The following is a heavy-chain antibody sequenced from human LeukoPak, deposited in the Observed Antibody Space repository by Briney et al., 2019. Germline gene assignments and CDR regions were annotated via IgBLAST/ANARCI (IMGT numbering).Heavy chain of an antibody. D-gene: IGHD3-3*01. CDR1: GFTFSSYS. CDR2: ISSSSSTI. CDR3: ARDFDYDFWSGYSVTPSMGYFDY. Sequence: GGSLRLSCAASGFTFSSYSMNWVRQAPGKGLEWVSYISSSSSTIYYADSVKGRFTISRDNAKNSLYLQMNSLRAEDTAVYYCARDFDYDFWSGYSVTPSMGYFDYWGQGTLVTVSS. J-gene: IGHJ4*02. V-gene: IGHV3-48*01.